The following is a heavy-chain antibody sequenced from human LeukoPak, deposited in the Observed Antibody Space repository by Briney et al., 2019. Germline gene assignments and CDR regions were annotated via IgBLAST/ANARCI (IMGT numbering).Heavy chain of an antibody. V-gene: IGHV3-7*01. J-gene: IGHJ4*02. CDR2: IKQDGSEK. CDR1: GLTFSNYW. D-gene: IGHD2-2*01. Sequence: GGSLRLSCAASGLTFSNYWMSWVRQAPRKGLEWVANIKQDGSEKYYVDSVKGRFTISRDNSRNTVHLQMNSLRAEDTAVYYCARSVVAPGKAFDYWGQGTLVTVSS. CDR3: ARSVVAPGKAFDY.